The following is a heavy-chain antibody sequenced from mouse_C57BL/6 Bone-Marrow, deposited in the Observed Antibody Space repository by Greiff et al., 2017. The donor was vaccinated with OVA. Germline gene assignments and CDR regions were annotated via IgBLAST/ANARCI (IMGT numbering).Heavy chain of an antibody. D-gene: IGHD2-10*02. CDR1: GYSITSGYY. V-gene: IGHV3-6*01. J-gene: IGHJ3*01. Sequence: EVQLQESGPGLVKPSQSLSLTCSVTGYSITSGYYWHWIRQFPGNKLEWMGYISYDGSNNYNPSLKNRISITRDTSKNQFFLKLNSVTTEDTATYYCAGGWYGNYFFAYWGQGTLVTVSA. CDR3: AGGWYGNYFFAY. CDR2: ISYDGSN.